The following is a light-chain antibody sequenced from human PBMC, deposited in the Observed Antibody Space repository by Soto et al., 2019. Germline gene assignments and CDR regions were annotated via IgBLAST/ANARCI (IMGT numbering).Light chain of an antibody. V-gene: IGKV3-15*01. CDR3: QQYENWPPLT. J-gene: IGKJ1*01. Sequence: EIVMTQSPATLSVSPGERATLSCRASQSVSSNLAWYQQKPGQAPRLLIYGASIRATGIPARFSGSGSGTEFPLSISSLQSEDFAVYYCQQYENWPPLTFGQGTKVDIK. CDR1: QSVSSN. CDR2: GAS.